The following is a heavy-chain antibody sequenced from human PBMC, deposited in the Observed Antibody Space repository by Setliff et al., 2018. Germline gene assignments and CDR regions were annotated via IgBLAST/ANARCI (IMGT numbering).Heavy chain of an antibody. CDR3: ARYSSPYYYMDV. CDR1: GGSITTGGYY. CDR2: IYHSGTT. J-gene: IGHJ6*03. D-gene: IGHD5-18*01. Sequence: PSETLSLTCTVSGGSITTGGYYWSWIRQHPGEGLEWIGYIYHSGTTYYNPSLESRVRPSVDTSNSQFSLKLSSVTAADRAIYFCARYSSPYYYMDVWGTGIAVTVS. V-gene: IGHV4-31*03.